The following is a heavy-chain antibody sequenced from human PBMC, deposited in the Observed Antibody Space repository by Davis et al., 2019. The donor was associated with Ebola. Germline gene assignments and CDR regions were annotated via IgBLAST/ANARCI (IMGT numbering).Heavy chain of an antibody. Sequence: GESLKISCKGSGYSFTSYWIGWVRQMPGKGLEWMGIIYPGDSDTGYSPSFQGQVTISADKSISTAYLQWSSLKASDAAMYYCASRDSSGFVYYAFDIWGKGRMVTVSS. D-gene: IGHD3-22*01. J-gene: IGHJ3*02. V-gene: IGHV5-51*01. CDR1: GYSFTSYW. CDR3: ASRDSSGFVYYAFDI. CDR2: IYPGDSDT.